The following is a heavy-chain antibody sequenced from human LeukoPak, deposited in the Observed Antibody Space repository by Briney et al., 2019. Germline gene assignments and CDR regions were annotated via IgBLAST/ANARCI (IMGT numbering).Heavy chain of an antibody. CDR2: IRYDGSNK. CDR1: GFTFSSYG. D-gene: IGHD3-10*01. CDR3: AKSLIYGSGSSRYYYYYIDV. J-gene: IGHJ6*03. Sequence: GGSLRLSCAASGFTFSSYGMHWVRQAPGKGLEWVAFIRYDGSNKYYAVSVKGRFTISRDNSKNTMYLQMNSLRAEDTAVYYCAKSLIYGSGSSRYYYYYIDVWGKGTTVTISS. V-gene: IGHV3-30*02.